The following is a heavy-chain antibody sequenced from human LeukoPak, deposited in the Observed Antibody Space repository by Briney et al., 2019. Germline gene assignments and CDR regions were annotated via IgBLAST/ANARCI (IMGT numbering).Heavy chain of an antibody. CDR3: ARDGYSGNDGL. D-gene: IGHD5-12*01. V-gene: IGHV4-59*01. Sequence: SETLSLTCTVSGGSPRTYYRSWIRQPLRKGLEWIGHIYHSGSTKYNPPLKSRVTISVDTSKKQFSLKLSSVTAADTAVYYCARDGYSGNDGLWGQGTLVTVSS. CDR1: GGSPRTYY. CDR2: IYHSGST. J-gene: IGHJ4*02.